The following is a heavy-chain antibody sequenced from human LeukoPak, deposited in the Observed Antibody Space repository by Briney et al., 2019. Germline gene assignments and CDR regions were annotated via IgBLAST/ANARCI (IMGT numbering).Heavy chain of an antibody. V-gene: IGHV3-21*01. J-gene: IGHJ3*02. Sequence: PGGSLRLSCAASGFTFSSYSMNWVRQAPGKGLEWVSSISSSSSYIYYADSVKGRFTISRDNDKNSLYLQMNSLRAEDTAVYYCARDGYYDSSGYYYTDAFDIWGQGTMVTVSS. D-gene: IGHD3-22*01. CDR3: ARDGYYDSSGYYYTDAFDI. CDR1: GFTFSSYS. CDR2: ISSSSSYI.